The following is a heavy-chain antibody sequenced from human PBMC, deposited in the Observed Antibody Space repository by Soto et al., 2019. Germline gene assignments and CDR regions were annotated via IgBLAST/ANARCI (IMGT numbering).Heavy chain of an antibody. CDR3: ARTGAIAVADYYFDY. V-gene: IGHV4-39*07. Sequence: SETLSLTCTVSGGSITSSSFYWGWIRQPPGKGLEWIGIIYYSGSTYYNPSLKSRVTISVDTSKSQFSLNLNSVTAADTAVYYCARTGAIAVADYYFDYWGQGTLVTVPQ. D-gene: IGHD6-19*01. CDR1: GGSITSSSFY. J-gene: IGHJ4*02. CDR2: IYYSGST.